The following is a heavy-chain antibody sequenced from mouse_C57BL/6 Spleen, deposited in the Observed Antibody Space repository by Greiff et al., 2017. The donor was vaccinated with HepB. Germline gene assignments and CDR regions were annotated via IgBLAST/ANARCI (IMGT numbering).Heavy chain of an antibody. Sequence: QVQLQQSGPELVKPGASVKISCKASGYAFSSSWMNWVKQRPGKGLEWIGRIYPGDGDTNYNGKFKGKATLTADKSSSTAYMQLSSLTSEDSAVYFCARPYYYGSSHPFAYWGQGTLVTVSA. V-gene: IGHV1-82*01. CDR3: ARPYYYGSSHPFAY. J-gene: IGHJ3*01. CDR2: IYPGDGDT. D-gene: IGHD1-1*01. CDR1: GYAFSSSW.